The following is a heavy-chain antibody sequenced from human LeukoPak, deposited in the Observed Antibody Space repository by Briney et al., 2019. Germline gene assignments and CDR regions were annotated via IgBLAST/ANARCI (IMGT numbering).Heavy chain of an antibody. CDR1: GFXFSDYA. CDR3: AKASELGRGYFDY. D-gene: IGHD7-27*01. CDR2: ISGSGGST. Sequence: GGSLRLSCAASGFXFSDYAISWVRQAPGKGLEWVSVISGSGGSTYYADSVKGRFTISRDNSKNTLYLQMNSLRAEDTAVYYCAKASELGRGYFDYWGQGTLVTVSS. V-gene: IGHV3-23*01. J-gene: IGHJ4*02.